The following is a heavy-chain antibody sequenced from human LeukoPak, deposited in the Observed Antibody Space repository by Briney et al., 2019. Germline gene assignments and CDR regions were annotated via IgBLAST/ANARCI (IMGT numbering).Heavy chain of an antibody. V-gene: IGHV3-48*02. CDR2: ISGSGSPT. D-gene: IGHD2/OR15-2a*01. J-gene: IGHJ4*02. CDR1: GFTFSSYS. CDR3: ARDLHFSSDY. Sequence: PGGSLRLSCTASGFTFSSYSMNWVRQAPGKGLEWISYISGSGSPTSYADSVKGRFTISRDNAKNSLYLQVNSLRDEDTAVYYCARDLHFSSDYWGQGTLVTVS.